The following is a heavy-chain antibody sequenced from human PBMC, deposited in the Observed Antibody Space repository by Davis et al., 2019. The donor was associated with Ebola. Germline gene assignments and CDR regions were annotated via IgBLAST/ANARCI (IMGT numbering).Heavy chain of an antibody. D-gene: IGHD3-9*01. CDR3: AKGYDILTGPFDY. CDR1: GFTFDDYA. V-gene: IGHV3-9*01. J-gene: IGHJ4*02. Sequence: GGSLRLSCAASGFTFDDYAMHWVRHAPGKGLEWVSGISWNSGSIGYADSVKGRFTISRDNAKNSLYLQMNSLRAEDTALYYCAKGYDILTGPFDYWGQGTLVTVSS. CDR2: ISWNSGSI.